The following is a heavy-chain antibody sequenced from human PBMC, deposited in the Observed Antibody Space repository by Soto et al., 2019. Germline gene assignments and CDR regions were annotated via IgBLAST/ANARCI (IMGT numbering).Heavy chain of an antibody. J-gene: IGHJ6*02. D-gene: IGHD3-10*01. CDR1: GGSISNYY. V-gene: IGHV4-59*08. CDR2: VHDSWGS. CDR3: ARQGFGARHVLVDV. Sequence: QVPLQESGPGLVKPSETLSLSCTVSGGSISNYYWSWFRQTPGKGLEWIGYVHDSWGSNYHPSLKRRVALSLDTSKSQCALSLTSVTATDTAVYYCARQGFGARHVLVDVWGQGTKVTVSS.